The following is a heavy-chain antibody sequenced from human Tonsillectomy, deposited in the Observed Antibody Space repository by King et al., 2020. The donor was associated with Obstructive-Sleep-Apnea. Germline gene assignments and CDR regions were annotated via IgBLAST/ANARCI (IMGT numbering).Heavy chain of an antibody. Sequence: VQLVESGSELKKPGASVKVSCKAFGYTFTSYAMNWVRQAPGQGLEWMGWINTNTWNPTYAQGFTGRFVFSLDTSVSTAYLKIYSLKAEDTAVYYCAVCRSGSSLSPFDYWGQGTLVTVSS. J-gene: IGHJ4*02. D-gene: IGHD3-10*01. CDR2: INTNTWNP. CDR3: AVCRSGSSLSPFDY. CDR1: GYTFTSYA. V-gene: IGHV7-4-1*01.